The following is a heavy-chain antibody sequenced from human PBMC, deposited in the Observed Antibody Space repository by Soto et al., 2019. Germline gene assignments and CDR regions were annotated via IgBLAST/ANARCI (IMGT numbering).Heavy chain of an antibody. V-gene: IGHV2-5*02. J-gene: IGHJ6*02. CDR1: AFSLSTGGVG. CDR2: IYWDDDK. Sequence: QITLKESGPTLVKPTQTLTLTCTFSAFSLSTGGVGVGWIRQPPGKALEWLALIYWDDDKRYSPSLRSRLTITKDTSKKQVVLTMTNMDPVDTATYYCIQSRCGGDCLQSYASYYCYGMDVWGQGTTVTVSS. CDR3: IQSRCGGDCLQSYASYYCYGMDV. D-gene: IGHD2-21*02.